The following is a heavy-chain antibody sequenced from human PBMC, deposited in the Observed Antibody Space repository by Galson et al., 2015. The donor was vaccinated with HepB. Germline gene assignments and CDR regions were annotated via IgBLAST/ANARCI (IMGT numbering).Heavy chain of an antibody. Sequence: SVKVSCKASGYTFTGYYMHWVRQAPGQGLEWMGWINPNSGGTNYAQKFQGRVTMTRDTSISTAYMELSRLRSDDTAVYCCARDRLVGSGYYPFDYWGQGTLVTVSS. CDR3: ARDRLVGSGYYPFDY. V-gene: IGHV1-2*02. D-gene: IGHD3-22*01. J-gene: IGHJ4*02. CDR2: INPNSGGT. CDR1: GYTFTGYY.